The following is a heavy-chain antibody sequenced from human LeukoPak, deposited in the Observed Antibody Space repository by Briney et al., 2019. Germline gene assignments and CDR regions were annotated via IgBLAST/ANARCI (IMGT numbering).Heavy chain of an antibody. Sequence: GGSLRLSCAASGFTFSSYWMSWVRQAPGKGLEWVANIKQDGREKYYVASVKGRFTISRDNAKNSLYLQMNRLRAEDTAVYYCAKVRDAYNYFDFWGQGTLVTVSS. D-gene: IGHD1-14*01. V-gene: IGHV3-7*01. CDR1: GFTFSSYW. J-gene: IGHJ4*02. CDR2: IKQDGREK. CDR3: AKVRDAYNYFDF.